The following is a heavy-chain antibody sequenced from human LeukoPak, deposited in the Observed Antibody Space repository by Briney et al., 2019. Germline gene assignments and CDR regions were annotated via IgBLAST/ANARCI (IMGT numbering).Heavy chain of an antibody. CDR2: ITNNGGST. Sequence: GGSLRLSCSASGFTFSSYPMHWVRQPPGTGLEYVSGITNNGGSTYYADSVKGRFTISRDNSKNTLYLQLNSLRGEDTAVYYCVIRGDNYAYDNWGQGTLVTVSS. CDR1: GFTFSSYP. J-gene: IGHJ4*02. D-gene: IGHD5-18*01. CDR3: VIRGDNYAYDN. V-gene: IGHV3-64D*06.